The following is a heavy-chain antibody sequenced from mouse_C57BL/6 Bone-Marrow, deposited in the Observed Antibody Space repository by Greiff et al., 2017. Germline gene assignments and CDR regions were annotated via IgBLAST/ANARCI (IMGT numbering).Heavy chain of an antibody. D-gene: IGHD1-1*01. V-gene: IGHV5-6*02. CDR1: GFTFSSYG. CDR3: ARHDCCSGSSYELAF. Sequence: DVKLVESGGDLVKPGGSLKLSCAASGFTFSSYGMSWVRQTPDKRLEWVATLSSGGSYTYYPASVKGRFTISRDHAKNTLYLQMSSLKSEDTAMYSCARHDCCSGSSYELAFWGTGTLVTVSA. CDR2: LSSGGSYT. J-gene: IGHJ3*01.